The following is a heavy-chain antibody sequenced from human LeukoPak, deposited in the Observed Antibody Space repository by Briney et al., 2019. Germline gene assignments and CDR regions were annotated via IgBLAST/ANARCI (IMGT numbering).Heavy chain of an antibody. CDR1: GDTFSSYG. CDR3: ARNVDTAIQNWFDP. J-gene: IGHJ5*02. D-gene: IGHD5-18*01. CDR2: IIPIVGST. V-gene: IGHV1-69*04. Sequence: GASVKVSCKTSGDTFSSYGISWVRQAPGQGLEWMGRIIPIVGSTNYAEKLQGRVTITADKSTSTVYMELSSLRSEDTAVYYCARNVDTAIQNWFDPWGQGTLVTVSS.